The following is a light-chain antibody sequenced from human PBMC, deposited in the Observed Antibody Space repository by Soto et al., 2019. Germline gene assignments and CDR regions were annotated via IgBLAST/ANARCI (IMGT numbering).Light chain of an antibody. CDR2: GAS. CDR3: QQYGSSSWT. J-gene: IGKJ1*01. CDR1: QSVASSH. Sequence: EIVMPQFPAALSVSPGERATLSCRASQSVASSHLAWYRQKPGQTPRLLIYGASTRATGIPDRFSGSGSGTDFTLTISRLEPEDFAVYYCQQYGSSSWTFGQGTKVDIK. V-gene: IGKV3-20*01.